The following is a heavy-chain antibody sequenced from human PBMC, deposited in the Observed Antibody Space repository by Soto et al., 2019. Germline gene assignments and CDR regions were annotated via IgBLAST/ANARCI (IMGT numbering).Heavy chain of an antibody. CDR1: GGYISSSSYY. CDR2: IYYSGST. V-gene: IGHV4-39*01. J-gene: IGHJ4*02. Sequence: PSETLSLTCTVSGGYISSSSYYWGWIRQPPGKGLEWSGSIYYSGSTYSNPSLKSRVTISVDTSKNQFSLKLSSVTAADTAVYYVARRDVVVVAAPFDYWGQGTLVTVSS. D-gene: IGHD2-15*01. CDR3: ARRDVVVVAAPFDY.